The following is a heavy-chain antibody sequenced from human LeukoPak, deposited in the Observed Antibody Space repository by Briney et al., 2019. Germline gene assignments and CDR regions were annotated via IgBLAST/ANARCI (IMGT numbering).Heavy chain of an antibody. V-gene: IGHV4-39*01. J-gene: IGHJ3*02. D-gene: IGHD3-10*01. CDR2: IYYSGST. CDR3: AEIGPWAMVRGVRDAFDI. Sequence: SETLSLTCTVSGGSISSSSYYWGWIRQPPGKGLEWIGSIYYSGSTYYNPSLKSRVTISVDTSKNQFSLKLSSVTAADTAVYYCAEIGPWAMVRGVRDAFDIWGQGTMVTVSS. CDR1: GGSISSSSYY.